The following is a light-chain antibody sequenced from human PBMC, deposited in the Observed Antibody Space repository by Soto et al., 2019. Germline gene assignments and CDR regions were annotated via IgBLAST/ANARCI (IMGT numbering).Light chain of an antibody. CDR2: DAS. J-gene: IGKJ5*01. Sequence: EIVLTQSPATLSLSPGDRATLSCRASQSVSRSLAWYQQRPGQAPRLLIYDASNRATGIPARFSGSGSGTDFTLTISSLEPEDFAVYYCQQRSNWPPITFGQGTRLE. CDR1: QSVSRS. CDR3: QQRSNWPPIT. V-gene: IGKV3-11*01.